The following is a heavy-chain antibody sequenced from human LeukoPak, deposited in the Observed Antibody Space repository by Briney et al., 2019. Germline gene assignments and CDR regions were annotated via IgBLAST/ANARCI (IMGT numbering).Heavy chain of an antibody. CDR1: GGTFSSYA. CDR2: IIPIFGTA. Sequence: SVKVSCKASGGTFSSYAISWVRQAPGQGLEWMGRIIPIFGTANYAQKFQGRVTITTDESMSTAYMELSSLRSEDTAVYYCARVRYGYDFAPYYMDVWGKWTTVTVSS. D-gene: IGHD5-12*01. V-gene: IGHV1-69*05. CDR3: ARVRYGYDFAPYYMDV. J-gene: IGHJ6*03.